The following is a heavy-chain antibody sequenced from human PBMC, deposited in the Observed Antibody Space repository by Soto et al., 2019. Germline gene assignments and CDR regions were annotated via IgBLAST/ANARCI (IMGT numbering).Heavy chain of an antibody. CDR1: GGSFSGYY. D-gene: IGHD3-16*01. V-gene: IGHV4-34*01. Sequence: QVQLQPWGAGLLKPSETLSLTCAVYGGSFSGYYWSWIRQPPGKGLEWIGEINHSGSTNYNPSLKSRVTISVDTSKNQFSLKLSSVTAADTAVYYCAVTYYDYIWGPDYWGQGTLVTVSS. CDR3: AVTYYDYIWGPDY. CDR2: INHSGST. J-gene: IGHJ4*02.